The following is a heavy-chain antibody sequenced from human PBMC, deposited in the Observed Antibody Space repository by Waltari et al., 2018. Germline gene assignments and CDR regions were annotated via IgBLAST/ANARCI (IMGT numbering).Heavy chain of an antibody. CDR3: ARAHSSGWIWGDY. D-gene: IGHD6-19*01. CDR2: INHSGGA. V-gene: IGHV4-39*07. CDR1: GGSISSSSYY. Sequence: QLQLQESGPGLVKPSETLSLTCTVSGGSISSSSYYWGWIRQPPGKGLEWIGDINHSGGANYNPSLKSRVTISVDTSKKQFSLNLSSVTAADTAVYYCARAHSSGWIWGDYWGQGTLVTVSS. J-gene: IGHJ4*02.